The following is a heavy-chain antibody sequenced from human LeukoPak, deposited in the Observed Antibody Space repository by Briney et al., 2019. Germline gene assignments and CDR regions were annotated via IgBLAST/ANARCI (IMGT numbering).Heavy chain of an antibody. CDR3: ARRCTSCYFNDAFDI. J-gene: IGHJ3*02. CDR2: IYYSGST. CDR1: GGSVSSSSYY. V-gene: IGHV4-39*01. D-gene: IGHD2-2*01. Sequence: PSETLSLTCAVSGGSVSSSSYYWGWIRQPPGKGLEWIGSIYYSGSTYYNPSLKSRVTISVDTSKNQLSLKLSSVTAADTAVYYCARRCTSCYFNDAFDIWGQGTMVTVSS.